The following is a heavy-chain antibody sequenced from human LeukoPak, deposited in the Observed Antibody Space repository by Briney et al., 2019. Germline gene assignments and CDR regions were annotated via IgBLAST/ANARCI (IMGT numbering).Heavy chain of an antibody. D-gene: IGHD6-19*01. CDR2: INHSGST. CDR1: GGSFSGYY. CDR3: ARGLAVAGRYYYYGMDV. Sequence: SQTLSLTCAVYGGSFSGYYWSWIRQPPGGGLEWIGEINHSGSTNYDPSLKSRVTISVDASKNQFSLKLSSVTAADTAVYYCARGLAVAGRYYYYGMDVWGKGTTVTVSS. V-gene: IGHV4-34*01. J-gene: IGHJ6*04.